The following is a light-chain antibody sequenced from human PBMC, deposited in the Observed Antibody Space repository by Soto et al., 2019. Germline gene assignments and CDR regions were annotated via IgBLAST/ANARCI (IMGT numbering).Light chain of an antibody. CDR3: TQYNSGWK. Sequence: DIQMTKSPSTLSASVVDSFTITFRASQNISPWLAWYQQKPGKAPSLLIYEASSLENGVPSRFSGSGSGTEFSLTISSLQPDDSATYYCTQYNSGWKCGQGNKVDIK. J-gene: IGKJ1*01. V-gene: IGKV1-5*03. CDR1: QNISPW. CDR2: EAS.